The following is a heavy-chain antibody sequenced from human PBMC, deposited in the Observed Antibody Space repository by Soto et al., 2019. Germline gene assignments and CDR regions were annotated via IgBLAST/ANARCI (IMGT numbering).Heavy chain of an antibody. D-gene: IGHD2-15*01. Sequence: SETLSLTCTVSGGSISSYYWSWIRQPPGKGLEWIVYIYYSGSTNYNPSLKSRVTISVDTSKNQFSLKLSSVTAADTAVYYCARLVRYCSGGSCYFTRDAFDIWGQGTMVTVSS. J-gene: IGHJ3*02. V-gene: IGHV4-59*08. CDR3: ARLVRYCSGGSCYFTRDAFDI. CDR1: GGSISSYY. CDR2: IYYSGST.